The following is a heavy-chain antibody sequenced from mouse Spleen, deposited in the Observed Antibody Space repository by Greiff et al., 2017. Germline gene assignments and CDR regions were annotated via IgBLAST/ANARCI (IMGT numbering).Heavy chain of an antibody. V-gene: IGHV5-9-3*01. CDR2: ISSGGSYT. Sequence: EVQLVESGGGLVKPGGSLKLSCAASGFTFSSYAMSWVRQTPEKRLEWVATISSGGSYTYYPDSVKGRFTISRDNAKNTLYLQMSSLRSEDTAMYYCARQGGSGMITSFAVWGAGTTVTVSS. CDR3: ARQGGSGMITSFAV. CDR1: GFTFSSYA. D-gene: IGHD2-4*01. J-gene: IGHJ1*01.